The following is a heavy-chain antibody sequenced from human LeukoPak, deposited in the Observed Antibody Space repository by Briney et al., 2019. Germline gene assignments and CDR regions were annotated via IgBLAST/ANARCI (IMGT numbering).Heavy chain of an antibody. V-gene: IGHV4-39*01. D-gene: IGHD2-15*01. J-gene: IGHJ3*02. CDR2: ISYSGNT. CDR3: ARHCCSGPAKRVFDI. Sequence: SETLSLTCTVSGGSIISSDYHWGRVRQPPGKGLEWIGTISYSGNTDYNPSLRSRVTISVDTSNNQFSLRLGSVTAADTAVYHCARHCCSGPAKRVFDIWGQGTMVTVSS. CDR1: GGSIISSDYH.